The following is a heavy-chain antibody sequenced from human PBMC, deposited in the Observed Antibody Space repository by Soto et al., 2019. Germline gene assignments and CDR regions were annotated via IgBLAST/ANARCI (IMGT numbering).Heavy chain of an antibody. J-gene: IGHJ4*02. CDR3: ARVGSGYSRFDY. Sequence: SETLSLTCTVSGGSISSGGYYWSWIRQHPGKGLEWIGYIYYSGSTYYNPSPKSRVTISVDTSKNQFSLKLSSVTAADTAVYYCARVGSGYSRFDYWGQGTLVTVSS. D-gene: IGHD3-22*01. V-gene: IGHV4-31*03. CDR1: GGSISSGGYY. CDR2: IYYSGST.